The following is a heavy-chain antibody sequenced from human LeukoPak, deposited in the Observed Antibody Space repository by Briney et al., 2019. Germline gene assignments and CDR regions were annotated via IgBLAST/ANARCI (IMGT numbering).Heavy chain of an antibody. CDR3: ARSYGWGAFYI. J-gene: IGHJ3*02. D-gene: IGHD5-18*01. CDR2: ITSTSTYI. CDR1: VYTFSSYS. Sequence: GGALRLSCVASVYTFSSYSMNWVRQAPGEGLEWVSSITSTSTYIYYADSVKGRFTISRDNAKNSLYLQMNSLRGEDTAVYYCARSYGWGAFYIWGQGTMVTVSS. V-gene: IGHV3-21*01.